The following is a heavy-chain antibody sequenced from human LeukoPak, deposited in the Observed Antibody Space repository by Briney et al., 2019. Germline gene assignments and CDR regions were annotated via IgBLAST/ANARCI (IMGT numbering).Heavy chain of an antibody. CDR1: GFTFSSYW. V-gene: IGHV3-7*01. CDR2: IKQDGSEK. CDR3: ARDGGCSSTSCYTDFDY. D-gene: IGHD2-2*02. Sequence: GGSLRLSCAASGFTFSSYWMSWVRQAPGKGLEWVANIKQDGSEKYYVDPVKGRFTISRDNAKNSLYLQMNSLRAEDTAVYYCARDGGCSSTSCYTDFDYWGQGTLVTVSS. J-gene: IGHJ4*02.